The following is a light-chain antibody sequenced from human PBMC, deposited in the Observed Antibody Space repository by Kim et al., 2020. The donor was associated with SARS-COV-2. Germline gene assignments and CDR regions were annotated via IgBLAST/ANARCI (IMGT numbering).Light chain of an antibody. CDR2: DVS. J-gene: IGLJ3*02. CDR1: SSDVGGYNY. CDR3: CSYAGSTRV. Sequence: PGQSVTISCTGTSSDVGGYNYVSWYQQHPGKAPKLMIYDVSKRPSGVPDCFSGSKSGNTASLTISGLQAEDEADYYCCSYAGSTRVFGGGTKVTVL. V-gene: IGLV2-11*01.